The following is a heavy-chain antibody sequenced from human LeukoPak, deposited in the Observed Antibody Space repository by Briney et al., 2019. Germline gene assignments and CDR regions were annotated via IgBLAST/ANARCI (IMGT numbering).Heavy chain of an antibody. V-gene: IGHV7-4-1*01. J-gene: IGHJ4*02. CDR3: ARERVVAVPTPTRHFDY. CDR1: GYTFTNYA. CDR2: INTNTGIP. D-gene: IGHD2-2*01. Sequence: ASVKVSCKAAGYTFTNYALTWVRQAPGQGLEWMGWINTNTGIPTYAQGFTGRFVSSLDTSVSTAYLQIGSLKAEDTAVYYCARERVVAVPTPTRHFDYWGQGTLITVSS.